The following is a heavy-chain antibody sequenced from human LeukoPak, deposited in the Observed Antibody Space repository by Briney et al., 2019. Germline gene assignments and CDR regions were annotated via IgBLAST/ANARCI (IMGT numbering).Heavy chain of an antibody. D-gene: IGHD1-26*01. CDR1: GFTFSSYW. CDR2: IKQDGSEK. Sequence: GGSLRLSCAASGFTFSSYWRSWVRQDPGEGLEWVANIKQDGSEKYYVDSVKGRFTISRDNSKNSLYLKMNTLRAEDTAVYYCARDVGPLYYYYYRDVWGKGTTVTVSS. CDR3: ARDVGPLYYYYYRDV. J-gene: IGHJ6*03. V-gene: IGHV3-7*01.